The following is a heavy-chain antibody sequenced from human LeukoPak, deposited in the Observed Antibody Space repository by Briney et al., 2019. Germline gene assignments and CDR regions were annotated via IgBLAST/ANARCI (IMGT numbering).Heavy chain of an antibody. J-gene: IGHJ4*02. Sequence: PSETLSLTCTVSGGSISSSSYYWGCIRQPPGKGLECIGSIYYSGSTYYNPSLKSRVTISVDTSKNQFSLKLSSVTAADTAVYYCASSDGYYFDYWGQGTLVTVSS. CDR1: GGSISSSSYY. V-gene: IGHV4-39*07. CDR3: ASSDGYYFDY. CDR2: IYYSGST. D-gene: IGHD5-24*01.